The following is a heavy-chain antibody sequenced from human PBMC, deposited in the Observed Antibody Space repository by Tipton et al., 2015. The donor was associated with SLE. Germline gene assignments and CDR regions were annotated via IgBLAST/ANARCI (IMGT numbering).Heavy chain of an antibody. CDR2: INHSGST. CDR3: ARRSIVVVIAIYDAFDI. D-gene: IGHD2-21*01. Sequence: TLSLTCAVYGGSFSGYYWSWIRQPPGTGLEWIGEINHSGSTNYNPSLKSRVTISVDTSKNQFSLKLSSVTAADTAVYYCARRSIVVVIAIYDAFDIWGQGTMVTVSS. CDR1: GGSFSGYY. V-gene: IGHV4-34*01. J-gene: IGHJ3*02.